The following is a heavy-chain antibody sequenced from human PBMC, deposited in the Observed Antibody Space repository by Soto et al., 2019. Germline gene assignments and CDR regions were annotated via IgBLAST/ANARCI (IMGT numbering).Heavy chain of an antibody. J-gene: IGHJ4*02. CDR3: ARGSRSWELHYFDY. CDR1: GFTVSSYA. D-gene: IGHD1-26*01. Sequence: PGGSLRLSCAASGFTVSSYAMHWVRQAPGKGLEWVAVISYDGSNKYYADSVKGRFTISRDNSKNTLYLQMNSLRAEDTAVYYCARGSRSWELHYFDYWGQGTLVTVSS. V-gene: IGHV3-30-3*01. CDR2: ISYDGSNK.